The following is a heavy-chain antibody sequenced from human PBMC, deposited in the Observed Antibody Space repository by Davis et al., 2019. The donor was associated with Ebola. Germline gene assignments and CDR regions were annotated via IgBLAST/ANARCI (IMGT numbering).Heavy chain of an antibody. CDR2: IIPIFGTA. J-gene: IGHJ4*02. CDR3: ARDLGSSNYFFFY. CDR1: GYTFTSYG. Sequence: SVKVSCKASGYTFTSYGISWVRQAPGQGLEWMGGIIPIFGTANYAQKFRGRVTITADESTSTAYMELSSLKSEDTAVYYCARDLGSSNYFFFYWGQGTLVTVSS. D-gene: IGHD2-2*01. V-gene: IGHV1-69*13.